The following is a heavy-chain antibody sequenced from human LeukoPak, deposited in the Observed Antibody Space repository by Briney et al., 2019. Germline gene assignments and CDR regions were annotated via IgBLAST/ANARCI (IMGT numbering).Heavy chain of an antibody. J-gene: IGHJ4*02. CDR1: GGSISSYY. D-gene: IGHD6-13*01. CDR2: IYTSGST. V-gene: IGHV4-4*07. CDR3: ARVLSYLRDGGIAAAYFDY. Sequence: TSETLSLTCTVSGGSISSYYWSWIRQPAGKGLEWIGRIYTSGSTNYNPSLKSRVTMSVDTSKNQFSLKLSPVTAADTAVYYCARVLSYLRDGGIAAAYFDYWGQGTLVTVSS.